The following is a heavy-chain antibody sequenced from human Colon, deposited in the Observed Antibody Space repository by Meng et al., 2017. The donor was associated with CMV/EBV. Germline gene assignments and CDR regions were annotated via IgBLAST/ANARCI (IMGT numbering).Heavy chain of an antibody. J-gene: IGHJ1*01. Sequence: GESLKISCQGSGYTFGNYWIGWVRQMPGKVLEWMGIIYPRDSDTTYSPSFQGQVNISVDKSVTTAYLEWSSLKDSDTAMYYCERLPFLFGSGTYQERYKYFDHWGQGTLVTVSS. CDR2: IYPRDSDT. CDR3: ERLPFLFGSGTYQERYKYFDH. D-gene: IGHD3-10*01. V-gene: IGHV5-51*01. CDR1: GYTFGNYW.